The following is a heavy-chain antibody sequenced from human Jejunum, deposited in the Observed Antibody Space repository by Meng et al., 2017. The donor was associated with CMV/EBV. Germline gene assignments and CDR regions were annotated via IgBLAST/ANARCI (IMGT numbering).Heavy chain of an antibody. J-gene: IGHJ4*02. Sequence: TVSGGCVTSGTYYWSWIRQPPGKGLEWIGYIYYSGSTNYNTTLKSRVTISVDTSKNQFSLKLSSVTAADTAVYYCARDQDTTMLAYWGQGTLVTVSS. CDR1: GGCVTSGTYY. CDR3: ARDQDTTMLAY. D-gene: IGHD3-10*02. CDR2: IYYSGST. V-gene: IGHV4-61*01.